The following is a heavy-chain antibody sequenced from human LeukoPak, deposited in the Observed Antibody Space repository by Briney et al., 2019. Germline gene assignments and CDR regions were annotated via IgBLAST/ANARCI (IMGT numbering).Heavy chain of an antibody. J-gene: IGHJ6*03. CDR3: ARESTVTSYYYYYMDV. Sequence: ASVKVSCKASGYTFTSYGISWVRQAPGQGLEGMGWISAYNGNTNYAQTLQGGVTMTTDTFTSTAYMELRSLRSDDTAVYYCARESTVTSYYYYYMDVCGKGTTVTVSS. CDR2: ISAYNGNT. CDR1: GYTFTSYG. D-gene: IGHD4-17*01. V-gene: IGHV1-18*01.